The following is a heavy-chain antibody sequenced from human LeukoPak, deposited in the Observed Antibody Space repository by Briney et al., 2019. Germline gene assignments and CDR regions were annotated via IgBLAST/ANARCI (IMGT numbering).Heavy chain of an antibody. CDR1: GGSISSYY. CDR3: ARGGRYYYDSSGTWAFDI. D-gene: IGHD3-22*01. J-gene: IGHJ3*02. Sequence: PSETLSLTCTVSGGSISSYYWTWIRQPPGKGLEWIGYIYYSGSTNYNPSLKSRVTISLDTSKNQFSLKLSSVTAADTAVYYCARGGRYYYDSSGTWAFDIWGQGTMVTVSS. CDR2: IYYSGST. V-gene: IGHV4-59*08.